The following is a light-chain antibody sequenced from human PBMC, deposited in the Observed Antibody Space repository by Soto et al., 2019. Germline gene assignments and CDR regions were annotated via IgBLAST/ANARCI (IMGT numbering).Light chain of an antibody. CDR1: QSISSY. CDR2: AAS. CDR3: QQSYSTLVYT. V-gene: IGKV1-39*01. J-gene: IGKJ2*01. Sequence: DIQMTQSPSSLSASVGDRVTITCRASQSISSYLNWYQQKPGKAPKLLIYAASSLQSGVPSRFSGGGSGTDFTLTISSLQPEDFATYFCQQSYSTLVYTFGQGTKLEIK.